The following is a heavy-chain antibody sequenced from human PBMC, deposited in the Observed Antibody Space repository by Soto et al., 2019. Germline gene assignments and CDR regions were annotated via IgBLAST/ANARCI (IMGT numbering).Heavy chain of an antibody. J-gene: IGHJ3*02. Sequence: GSLRLSCAASGFTFSSYAMSWVRQAPGKGLGWVSGISGSGGNINYADSVKSRFTISRDNSKNTLYLQMNSLRAEDTAVYYCAKDSPYYYDSSDSVGAFDMWGQGTMVTVSS. D-gene: IGHD3-22*01. V-gene: IGHV3-23*01. CDR2: ISGSGGNI. CDR1: GFTFSSYA. CDR3: AKDSPYYYDSSDSVGAFDM.